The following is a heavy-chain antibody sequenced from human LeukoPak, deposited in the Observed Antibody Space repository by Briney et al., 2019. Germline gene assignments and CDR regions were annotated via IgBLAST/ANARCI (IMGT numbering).Heavy chain of an antibody. CDR2: IKQDGSEK. V-gene: IGHV3-7*03. J-gene: IGHJ5*02. D-gene: IGHD1-1*01. CDR1: GFTFSSYW. CDR3: ARDRGRNWNDGWFDP. Sequence: GGSLRLSCAASGFTFSSYWMTWVRQAPGKGLEWVANIKQDGSEKYYVDSVKGRFTISRDNAKNSLYLQINSLRAEDTAVYYCARDRGRNWNDGWFDPWGQGTLVTVSS.